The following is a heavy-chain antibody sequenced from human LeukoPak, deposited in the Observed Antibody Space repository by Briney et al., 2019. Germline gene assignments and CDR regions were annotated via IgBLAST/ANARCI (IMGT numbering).Heavy chain of an antibody. Sequence: PGGSLRLSCATSGIIFSSYWMSWVRQASGKGLEWVANIKLDGSEKFYVDSVKGRFIISRDNAKNSLYLEMNSLRTEDTAVYYCGKETDSSGWYWGYYFDYWGQGTLVTVSS. D-gene: IGHD6-19*01. CDR1: GIIFSSYW. V-gene: IGHV3-7*01. CDR2: IKLDGSEK. J-gene: IGHJ4*02. CDR3: GKETDSSGWYWGYYFDY.